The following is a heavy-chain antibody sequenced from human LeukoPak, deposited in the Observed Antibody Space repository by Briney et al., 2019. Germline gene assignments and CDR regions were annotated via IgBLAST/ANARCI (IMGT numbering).Heavy chain of an antibody. CDR2: INPNSGGT. V-gene: IGHV1-2*02. CDR1: GYTFTGYY. D-gene: IGHD3-3*01. J-gene: IGHJ4*02. CDR3: ARGLYTYYDFWSGGGKFDY. Sequence: GASVKVSCKASGYTFTGYYMHWLRQAPGQGLEWMGWINPNSGGTNYAQKFQGRVTMTRDTSISTAYMVLSKLRSDDTAVYYCARGLYTYYDFWSGGGKFDYWGQGTLVTVSS.